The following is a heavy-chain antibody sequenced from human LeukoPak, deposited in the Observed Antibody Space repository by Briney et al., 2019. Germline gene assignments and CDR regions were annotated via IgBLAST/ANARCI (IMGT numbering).Heavy chain of an antibody. CDR2: IYNSGTT. D-gene: IGHD3-16*01. CDR3: ARTAGWSYGFDY. J-gene: IGHJ4*02. Sequence: SETLCLTCTVSGGSISSGGYYWTWIRQHPGKGLEWIGYIYNSGTTYYNPSLESRVTISGGTSKNQFSLKLSSVTAADTAVYYCARTAGWSYGFDYWGQGTLVTVSS. CDR1: GGSISSGGYY. V-gene: IGHV4-31*03.